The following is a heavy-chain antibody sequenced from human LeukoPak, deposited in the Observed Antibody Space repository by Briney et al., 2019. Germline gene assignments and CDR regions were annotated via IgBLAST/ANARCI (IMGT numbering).Heavy chain of an antibody. CDR1: GGSFSGYY. CDR3: ARGLVPDY. Sequence: SETLSLTCAVYGGSFSGYYWSWIRQPPGKGLEWIGEINHSGSTNYNPSLTSRVTISVDTSKNQFSLKLSSVTAADTAVYYCARGLVPDYWGQGTLVTVSS. CDR2: INHSGST. V-gene: IGHV4-34*01. J-gene: IGHJ4*02. D-gene: IGHD3-10*01.